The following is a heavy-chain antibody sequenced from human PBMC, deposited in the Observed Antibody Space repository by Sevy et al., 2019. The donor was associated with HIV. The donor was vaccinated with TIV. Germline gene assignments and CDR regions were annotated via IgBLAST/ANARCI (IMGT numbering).Heavy chain of an antibody. CDR3: ARSLLGYSGSYYGGYYFDY. Sequence: ASVKVSCKASGYTFTSSYMNWVRQAPGQGLEWMGIINPNSGSTTYAQKFQGRVTMTGDTSSSTVYRELSSLRSGDTAVYYCARSLLGYSGSYYGGYYFDYWGQGTLVTVSS. CDR1: GYTFTSSY. V-gene: IGHV1-46*01. D-gene: IGHD1-26*01. J-gene: IGHJ4*02. CDR2: INPNSGST.